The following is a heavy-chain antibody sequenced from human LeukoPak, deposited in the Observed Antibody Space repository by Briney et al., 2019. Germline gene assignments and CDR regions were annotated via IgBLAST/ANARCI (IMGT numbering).Heavy chain of an antibody. J-gene: IGHJ4*02. V-gene: IGHV1-8*01. CDR2: MNPNSGNT. CDR1: GYTFTSYD. CDR3: ARLGVPATAIDY. Sequence: ASVKASCKASGYTFTSYDINWVRQATGQGLEWMGWMNPNSGNTGYAQKFQGRVTMTRNTSISTAYMELSSLRSEDTAVYYCARLGVPATAIDYWGQGTLVTVSS. D-gene: IGHD2-2*01.